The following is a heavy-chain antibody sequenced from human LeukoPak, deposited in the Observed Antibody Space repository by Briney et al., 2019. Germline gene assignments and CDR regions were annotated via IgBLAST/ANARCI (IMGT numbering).Heavy chain of an antibody. J-gene: IGHJ5*02. CDR3: AKDGRTTVTYNWFDP. V-gene: IGHV3-23*01. Sequence: GGSLRLSCAASGFTFSSYAMSWVRQAPGKGLEWVSAISDSGGSTYYADSVKGRFTISRDNSKNTLYLQMNSLRVEDTAVYYCAKDGRTTVTYNWFDPWGQGTLVTVSS. D-gene: IGHD4-17*01. CDR2: ISDSGGST. CDR1: GFTFSSYA.